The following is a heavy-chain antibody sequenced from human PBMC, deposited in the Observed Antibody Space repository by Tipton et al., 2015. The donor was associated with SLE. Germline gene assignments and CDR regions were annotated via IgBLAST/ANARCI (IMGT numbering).Heavy chain of an antibody. CDR1: GFSFSSYE. Sequence: GSLRLSCVASGFSFSSYEMNWVRQAPGKGLEWVSYISGSGSTIFYADSVKGRFTISRDNTKNLVYLQMKSLRADDTAVYYCASQMTIRDAFDIWGQGTMVTVSS. CDR3: ASQMTIRDAFDI. D-gene: IGHD5-24*01. V-gene: IGHV3-48*03. CDR2: ISGSGSTI. J-gene: IGHJ3*02.